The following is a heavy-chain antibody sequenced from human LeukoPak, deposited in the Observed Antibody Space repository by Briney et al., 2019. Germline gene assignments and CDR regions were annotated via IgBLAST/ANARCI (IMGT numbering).Heavy chain of an antibody. CDR1: GFTFSNYA. Sequence: GGSLRLSCAVSGFTFSNYAMSWVRQAPGKGLEWVSAISGSAGSTYYADSVKGRFTISRDNSKNTLYLQINSLRDDDTAVYYCTKDDRPGYYGLFDPWGQGTLVTVSS. J-gene: IGHJ5*02. CDR3: TKDDRPGYYGLFDP. CDR2: ISGSAGST. D-gene: IGHD3-10*01. V-gene: IGHV3-23*01.